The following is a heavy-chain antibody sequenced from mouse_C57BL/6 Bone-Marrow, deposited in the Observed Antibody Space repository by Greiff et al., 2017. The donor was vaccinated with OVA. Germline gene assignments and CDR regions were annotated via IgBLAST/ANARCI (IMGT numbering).Heavy chain of an antibody. J-gene: IGHJ4*01. D-gene: IGHD4-1*02. CDR2: INPSTGGT. CDR3: GVSTGTRAMDY. CDR1: GYSFTGYY. V-gene: IGHV1-42*01. Sequence: VQLQQSGPELVKPGASVKISCKASGYSFTGYYMNWVKQSPEKSLEWIGEINPSTGGTTYNQKFKAKATLTVDKSSSTAYMQLKSLTSEDSAVYYCGVSTGTRAMDYWGQGTSVTVSS.